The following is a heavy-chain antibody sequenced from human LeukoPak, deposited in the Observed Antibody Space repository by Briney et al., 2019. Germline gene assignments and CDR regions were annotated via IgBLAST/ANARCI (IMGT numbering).Heavy chain of an antibody. CDR3: ARRPYGDRYWYFDL. V-gene: IGHV1-8*03. Sequence: ASVKVSCKASGYTFTSYDINWVRQATGQGLGWMGWMNPNSGNTGYAQKFQGRVTITRNTSISTAYMELSSLRSEDTAVYYCARRPYGDRYWYFDLWGRGTLVTVSS. D-gene: IGHD4-17*01. J-gene: IGHJ2*01. CDR1: GYTFTSYD. CDR2: MNPNSGNT.